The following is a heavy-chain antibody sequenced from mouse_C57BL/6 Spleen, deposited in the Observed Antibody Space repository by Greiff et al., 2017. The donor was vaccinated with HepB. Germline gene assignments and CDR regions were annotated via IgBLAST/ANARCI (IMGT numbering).Heavy chain of an antibody. V-gene: IGHV1-53*01. CDR1: GYTFTSYW. CDR3: ARQLRLRMYYFDY. J-gene: IGHJ2*01. CDR2: INPSNGGT. D-gene: IGHD3-2*02. Sequence: VQLQQPGTELVKPGASVKLSCKASGYTFTSYWMHWVKQRPGQGLEWIGNINPSNGGTNYNEKFKSKATLTVDKSSSTAYMQLSSLTSEDSAVYYCARQLRLRMYYFDYWGQGTTLTVSS.